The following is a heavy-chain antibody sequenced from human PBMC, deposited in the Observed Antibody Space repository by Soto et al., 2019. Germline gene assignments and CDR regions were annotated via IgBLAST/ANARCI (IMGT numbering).Heavy chain of an antibody. CDR2: IIPIFGTA. D-gene: IGHD6-13*01. CDR3: ARLLVLDYYYGMDV. Sequence: SVKVSCKASGGTFSSYAISWVRQAPGQGLEWMGGIIPIFGTANYAQKLQGRVSMTTDTSTSTAYMELRSLRSDDTAVYYCARLLVLDYYYGMDVWGQGTTVTVSS. J-gene: IGHJ6*02. V-gene: IGHV1-69*05. CDR1: GGTFSSYA.